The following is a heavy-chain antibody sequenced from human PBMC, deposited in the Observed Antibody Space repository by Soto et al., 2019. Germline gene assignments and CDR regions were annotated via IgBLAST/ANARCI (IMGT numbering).Heavy chain of an antibody. Sequence: EVQLLESGGGLIQPGGSLRLSCAASGFPFSTYEMTWARQSPGKGLEWVAFITSSGGPTYYADSVRGRFTISRDNSKNTLFLQMDSLRVEDTAIYYCVKGGWFDDWGQGTLVTVSS. CDR3: VKGGWFDD. D-gene: IGHD6-19*01. CDR2: ITSSGGPT. CDR1: GFPFSTYE. J-gene: IGHJ4*02. V-gene: IGHV3-23*01.